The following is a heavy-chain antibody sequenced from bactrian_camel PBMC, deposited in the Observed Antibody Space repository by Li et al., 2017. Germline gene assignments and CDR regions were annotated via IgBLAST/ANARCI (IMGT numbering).Heavy chain of an antibody. V-gene: IGHV3S25*01. CDR1: GFTFSSFS. CDR3: GVAPSPTCGGTWYLKLGVYGY. Sequence: QLVESGGGLVQPGGSLRLSCAASGFTFSSFSMNWVRQAPGKGLEWVSGISGISNTGASTYYADSVKGRFTISRDNAKNTVYLQMNSLKPEDTAMYYCGVAPSPTCGGTWYLKLGVYGYWGPGTQVTVS. D-gene: IGHD6*01. J-gene: IGHJ4*01. CDR2: ISNTGAST.